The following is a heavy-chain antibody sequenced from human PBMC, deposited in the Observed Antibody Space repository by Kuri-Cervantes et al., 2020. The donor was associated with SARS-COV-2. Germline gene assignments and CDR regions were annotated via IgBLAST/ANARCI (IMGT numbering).Heavy chain of an antibody. V-gene: IGHV3-30*04. J-gene: IGHJ6*03. D-gene: IGHD3-3*01. CDR1: GFTFSSYA. Sequence: GGSLRLSRAASGFTFSSYAMHWVRQAPGKGLEWVAVISYDGSNKYYADSVKGRFTISRDNSKNTLYLQMNSLRAEDTAVYYCARDLDDFWSGNEFMDVWGKGTTVTVSS. CDR3: ARDLDDFWSGNEFMDV. CDR2: ISYDGSNK.